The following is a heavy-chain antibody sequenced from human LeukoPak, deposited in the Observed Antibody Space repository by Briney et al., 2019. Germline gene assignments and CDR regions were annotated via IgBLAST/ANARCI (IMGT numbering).Heavy chain of an antibody. Sequence: SETLSLTCAIYGGSFSGYYRSWIRQPPGKGLEWIGEIFHSGNTNYNPSLKSRVTISVDTSKNQFSLKLNSVTAADTAVYYCRTARYYFDYWGQGALVTVSS. J-gene: IGHJ4*02. V-gene: IGHV4-34*12. CDR1: GGSFSGYY. CDR3: RTARYYFDY. CDR2: IFHSGNT. D-gene: IGHD6-6*01.